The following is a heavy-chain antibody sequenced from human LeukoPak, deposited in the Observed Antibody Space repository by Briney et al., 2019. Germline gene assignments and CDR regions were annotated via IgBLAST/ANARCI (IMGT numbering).Heavy chain of an antibody. V-gene: IGHV3-23*01. D-gene: IGHD3-22*01. CDR2: ISGSGGST. J-gene: IGHJ4*02. CDR3: XXXXXXXXXXSGYYYFEY. CDR1: GFTFSNYA. Sequence: PGGSLRLSCAASGFTFSNYAMSWVRQAPGKGPEWVSGISGSGGSTYYADSVKGRFTISRDNSKNTLYLQMNTLRGEDTAVYYCXXXXXXXXXXSGYYYFEYWGQGTLVTVSS.